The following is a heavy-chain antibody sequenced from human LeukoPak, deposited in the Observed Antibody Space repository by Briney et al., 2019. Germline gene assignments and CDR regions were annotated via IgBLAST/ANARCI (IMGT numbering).Heavy chain of an antibody. CDR2: IYYSGST. V-gene: IGHV4-59*01. CDR1: GGSISNYY. J-gene: IGHJ5*02. D-gene: IGHD6-13*01. CDR3: ARHNPYSSSWYLGFDP. Sequence: SETLSLTCTVSGGSISNYYWSWIRQPPGKGLGWIGYIYYSGSTNFNPSLKSRVTISVDTSKNQFSLKLSSVTAADTAVYYCARHNPYSSSWYLGFDPWGQGTLVTVST.